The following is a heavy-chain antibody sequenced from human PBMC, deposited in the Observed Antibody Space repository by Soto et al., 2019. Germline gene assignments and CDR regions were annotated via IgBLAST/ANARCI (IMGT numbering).Heavy chain of an antibody. CDR2: ISPFNGRR. Sequence: QVHLVQSGLEVRKPGASVRISCEASGYTFTSHGITWVRQAPGQGLEWVGWISPFNGRRDIGDSFQGRVSMTADAGSAYLEVRGLRFDDTAIYFCGRCIQPSVPSATDVWCQGTTVIVAS. CDR1: GYTFTSHG. V-gene: IGHV1-18*01. D-gene: IGHD1-1*01. CDR3: GRCIQPSVPSATDV. J-gene: IGHJ6*02.